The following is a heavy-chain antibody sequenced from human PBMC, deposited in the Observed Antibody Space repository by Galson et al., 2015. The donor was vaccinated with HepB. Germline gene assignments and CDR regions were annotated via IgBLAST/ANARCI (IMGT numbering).Heavy chain of an antibody. CDR3: GVFSELLGFGY. J-gene: IGHJ4*02. CDR1: GGTFSSYT. V-gene: IGHV1-69*02. D-gene: IGHD1-26*01. Sequence: SVKVSCKASGGTFSSYTISWVRQAPGQGLEWMGRIIPILGIANYAQKFQGRVTITADKSTSTAYIELSSLRSEDTAVYYCGVFSELLGFGYWGQGTLVTVSS. CDR2: IIPILGIA.